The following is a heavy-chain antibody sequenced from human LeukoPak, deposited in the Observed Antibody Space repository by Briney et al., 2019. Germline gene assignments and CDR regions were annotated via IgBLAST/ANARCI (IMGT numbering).Heavy chain of an antibody. V-gene: IGHV6-1*01. CDR3: ARDPNWNYPTYYYGMDV. CDR1: GDSVSSNSAA. D-gene: IGHD1-7*01. CDR2: TYYRSKWYN. J-gene: IGHJ6*02. Sequence: SQTLSLTCAISGDSVSSNSAAWNWIRQSPSRGLEWLGRTYYRSKWYNDYAVSVKSRITINPDTSKNQFSLQLNSVTPEDTAVYYCARDPNWNYPTYYYGMDVWGQGTTVSVSS.